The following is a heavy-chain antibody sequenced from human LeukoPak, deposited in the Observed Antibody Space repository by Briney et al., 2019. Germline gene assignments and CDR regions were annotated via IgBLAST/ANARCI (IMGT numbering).Heavy chain of an antibody. D-gene: IGHD6-19*01. CDR1: GYTFTGYY. CDR2: ISAYNGNT. J-gene: IGHJ4*02. Sequence: ASVKVSCKASGYTFTGYYMHWVRQAPGQGLEWMGWISAYNGNTNYAQKLQGRVTMTTDTSTSTAYMELRSLRSDDTAVYYCAREDPMAVAGTAVDYWGQGTLVTVSS. CDR3: AREDPMAVAGTAVDY. V-gene: IGHV1-18*04.